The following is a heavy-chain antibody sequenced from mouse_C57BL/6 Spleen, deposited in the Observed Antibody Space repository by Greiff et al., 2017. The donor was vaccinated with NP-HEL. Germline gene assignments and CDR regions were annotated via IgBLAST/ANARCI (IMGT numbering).Heavy chain of an antibody. Sequence: DVKLVESGAELVRPGASVKLSCTASGFNIKDDYMHWVKQRPEQGLEWIGWIDPENGDTEYASKFQGKATITADTSSNTAYLQLSSLTSEDTAVYYCTGAWFAYWGQGTLVTVSA. CDR1: GFNIKDDY. CDR2: IDPENGDT. J-gene: IGHJ3*01. CDR3: TGAWFAY. V-gene: IGHV14-4*01.